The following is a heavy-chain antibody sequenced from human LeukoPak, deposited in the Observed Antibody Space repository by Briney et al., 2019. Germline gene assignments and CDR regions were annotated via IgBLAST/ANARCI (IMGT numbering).Heavy chain of an antibody. CDR2: IYYSGST. Sequence: SETLSLTCSVSGGSVTNDNYFWSWTRQPPGEGLEWIGYIYYSGSTNYNPSLKSRVTISVDTSKNQFSLKLSSVTAADTAVYYCARDVVAKYWGQGTLVTVSS. J-gene: IGHJ4*02. CDR3: ARDVVAKY. CDR1: GGSVTNDNYF. V-gene: IGHV4-61*01. D-gene: IGHD2-21*01.